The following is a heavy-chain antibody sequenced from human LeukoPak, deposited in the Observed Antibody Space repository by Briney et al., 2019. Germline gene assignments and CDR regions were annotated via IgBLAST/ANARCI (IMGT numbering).Heavy chain of an antibody. CDR1: GYTFTGYY. Sequence: ASVKVSCKASGYTFTGYYMHWVRQAPGQGLEWMGWINPNSGGTNYAQKFQGRVTMTRDTSISTAYMELSRLRSDDTAVYYCARDTYDSSGPIAFDYWGQGTLVTVS. D-gene: IGHD3-22*01. CDR3: ARDTYDSSGPIAFDY. V-gene: IGHV1-2*02. CDR2: INPNSGGT. J-gene: IGHJ4*02.